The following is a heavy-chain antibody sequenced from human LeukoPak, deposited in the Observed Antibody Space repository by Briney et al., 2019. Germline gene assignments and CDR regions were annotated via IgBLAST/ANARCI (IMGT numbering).Heavy chain of an antibody. J-gene: IGHJ4*02. CDR1: GFTFSSYW. CDR2: IKQDGSEK. Sequence: HPGGSLRLSCAASGFTFSSYWMSWVRQALGKGLEWVANIKQDGSEKYYVDSVKGRFTISRDNAKNSLYLQMNSLRAEDTAVYYCARGRLRYYFDYWGQGTLVTVSS. V-gene: IGHV3-7*01. D-gene: IGHD6-6*01. CDR3: ARGRLRYYFDY.